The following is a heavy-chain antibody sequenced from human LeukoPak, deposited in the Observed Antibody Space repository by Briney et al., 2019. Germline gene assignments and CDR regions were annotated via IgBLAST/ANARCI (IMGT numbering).Heavy chain of an antibody. Sequence: PSETLSLTCAVYGGSFSCYNWSWIRQPPGKGLEWTGEINHSGSTNYNPSLKSRVTISVDTSKNQFSLKLSSVTAADTAVYYCARHPGAYYYGSGSTNWFDSWGQGTLVTVSS. CDR2: INHSGST. D-gene: IGHD3-10*01. V-gene: IGHV4-34*01. CDR1: GGSFSCYN. J-gene: IGHJ5*01. CDR3: ARHPGAYYYGSGSTNWFDS.